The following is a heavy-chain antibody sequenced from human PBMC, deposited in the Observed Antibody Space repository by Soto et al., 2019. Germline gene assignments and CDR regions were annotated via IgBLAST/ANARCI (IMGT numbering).Heavy chain of an antibody. CDR3: GRDYYRFNSGYGFSMDV. V-gene: IGHV4-34*01. Sequence: PSETRSLTCAVGGGCISGYYWSWIRQPPGKGLEWIGEINHRGSTNYNPSLKSRVTISRDNSKNTLYLQMNSLRAEDTAVYYCGRDYYRFNSGYGFSMDVWGQGTTVTVS. J-gene: IGHJ6*02. CDR1: GGCISGYY. D-gene: IGHD5-12*01. CDR2: INHRGST.